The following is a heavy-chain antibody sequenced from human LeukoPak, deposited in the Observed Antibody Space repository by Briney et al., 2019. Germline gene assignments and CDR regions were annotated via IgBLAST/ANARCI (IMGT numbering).Heavy chain of an antibody. D-gene: IGHD1-26*01. Sequence: SGGSLRLSCAASGFTFNNYAMSWVRQAPGQGLEWVSAISGGGSTYYADSVKGRFTISRDNSKNALYLQMHSLRAEDTAVYYCAKSRWETYAVRAFDIWGQGTMVTVSS. V-gene: IGHV3-23*01. CDR2: ISGGGST. J-gene: IGHJ3*02. CDR3: AKSRWETYAVRAFDI. CDR1: GFTFNNYA.